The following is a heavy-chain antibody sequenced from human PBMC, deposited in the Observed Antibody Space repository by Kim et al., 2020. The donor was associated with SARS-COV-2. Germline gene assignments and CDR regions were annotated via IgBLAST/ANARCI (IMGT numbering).Heavy chain of an antibody. CDR2: SEGSK. J-gene: IGHJ4*02. Sequence: SEGSKFYRDSVSGRFTISRDNSKNKVYLQMNSLGVEDTAVYYCASDFAPFYWGQGTLVTVSS. CDR3: ASDFAPFY. V-gene: IGHV3-66*01.